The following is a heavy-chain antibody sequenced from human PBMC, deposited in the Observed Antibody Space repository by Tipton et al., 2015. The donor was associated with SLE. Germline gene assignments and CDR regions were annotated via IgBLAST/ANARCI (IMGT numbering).Heavy chain of an antibody. CDR1: GGSISSSSYY. Sequence: TLSLTCTVSGGSISSSSYYWGWIRQPPGKGLEWIGYIYYSGRTDYNPSLKSRVTMSLDTSENQFSLKLSSVTAADTAVYYCARDLDGYNYGDYWGQGILVTVSS. J-gene: IGHJ4*02. CDR2: IYYSGRT. V-gene: IGHV4-61*01. CDR3: ARDLDGYNYGDY. D-gene: IGHD5-24*01.